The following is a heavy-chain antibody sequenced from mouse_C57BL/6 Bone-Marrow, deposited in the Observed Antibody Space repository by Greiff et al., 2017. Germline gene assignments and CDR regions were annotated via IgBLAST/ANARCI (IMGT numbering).Heavy chain of an antibody. CDR2: ISSGGSYT. CDR1: GFTFSSYG. CDR3: ARHDAGDYFDY. V-gene: IGHV5-6*01. Sequence: EVQRVESGGDLVKPGGSLKLSCAASGFTFSSYGMSWVRQTPDKRLEWVATISSGGSYTYSPDSVKGRFTISRDNAKNTLYLQMSSLKSEDTATYYCARHDAGDYFDYWGQGTTLTVSS. J-gene: IGHJ2*01.